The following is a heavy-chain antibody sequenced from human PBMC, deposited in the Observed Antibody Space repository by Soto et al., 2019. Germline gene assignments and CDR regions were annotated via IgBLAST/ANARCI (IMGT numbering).Heavy chain of an antibody. CDR1: GYTFTGYY. Sequence: ASVKVSCKASGYTFTGYYMHWVRQAPGQGPEWMGWINPNSGGTNYAQKFQGWVTMTRDTSISTAYMELSRLRSDDTAVYYCARDRITIFGVVPQADGMDVWGQGTTVTVSS. CDR2: INPNSGGT. CDR3: ARDRITIFGVVPQADGMDV. D-gene: IGHD3-3*01. V-gene: IGHV1-2*04. J-gene: IGHJ6*02.